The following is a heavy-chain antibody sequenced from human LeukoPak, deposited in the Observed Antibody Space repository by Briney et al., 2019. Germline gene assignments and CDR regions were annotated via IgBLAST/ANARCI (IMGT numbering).Heavy chain of an antibody. J-gene: IGHJ4*02. CDR2: IYSGGST. D-gene: IGHD6-25*01. CDR1: GFTVSSNY. V-gene: IGHV3-53*01. CDR3: ARGQRSKLVTFDY. Sequence: GGSLRLSCAASGFTVSSNYMSWVRQAPGKGLEWVSVIYSGGSTYYADSVKGRFTISRDNSKNTLYLQMNSLRAEDTAVYYCARGQRSKLVTFDYWGQGTLVTVSS.